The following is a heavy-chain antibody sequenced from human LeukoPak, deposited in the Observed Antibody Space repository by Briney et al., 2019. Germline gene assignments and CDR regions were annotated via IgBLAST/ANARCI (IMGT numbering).Heavy chain of an antibody. CDR3: TTPLTGYSSSRGDY. CDR2: IKTKADGGPT. D-gene: IGHD6-13*01. Sequence: PGGSLRLSCAASGFTFRNTWMNWVRQAPGKGLEWVGQIKTKADGGPTDYATPVKGRFTISTDESKNTLHLQMNSLETEDTALYYCTTPLTGYSSSRGDYWGQGTLVTVSS. J-gene: IGHJ4*02. CDR1: GFTFRNTW. V-gene: IGHV3-15*01.